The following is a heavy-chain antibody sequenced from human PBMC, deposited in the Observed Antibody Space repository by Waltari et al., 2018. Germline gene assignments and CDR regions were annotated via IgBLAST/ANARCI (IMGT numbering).Heavy chain of an antibody. V-gene: IGHV3-23*04. CDR1: GFPFSSYA. J-gene: IGHJ4*02. CDR2: IGGSGGST. D-gene: IGHD4-17*01. CDR3: ATSDYGGNLALSFN. Sequence: EVQLVESGGGLVQPGGSLRLSCAASGFPFSSYAMSWVRQAPGEGLEGVSAIGGSGGSTYYADSVKGRFTISRYNSKNTLYLQMNSLRAEDTAVYYCATSDYGGNLALSFNWGQGTLVTVSS.